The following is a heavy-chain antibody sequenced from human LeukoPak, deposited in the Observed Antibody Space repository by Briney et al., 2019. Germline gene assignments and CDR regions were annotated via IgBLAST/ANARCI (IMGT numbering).Heavy chain of an antibody. D-gene: IGHD2-2*01. CDR2: ISSSSSTI. Sequence: GGSLRLSCAASGFSFSSYSMNWVRQAPGKGREWVSYISSSSSTIYYADSVKGRFTISRDNAKNSLYLQMNSLRAEDTAVYYCALLVVPAAGGDYDYWGQGTLVTVSS. CDR3: ALLVVPAAGGDYDY. CDR1: GFSFSSYS. J-gene: IGHJ4*02. V-gene: IGHV3-48*01.